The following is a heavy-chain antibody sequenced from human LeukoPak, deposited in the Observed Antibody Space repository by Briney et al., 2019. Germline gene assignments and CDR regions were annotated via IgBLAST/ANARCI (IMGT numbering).Heavy chain of an antibody. CDR3: ARLWDSGSYYVNYFDY. V-gene: IGHV4-39*01. D-gene: IGHD1-26*01. J-gene: IGHJ4*02. CDR1: GGSVSSNSYY. CDR2: IFYSGST. Sequence: KTSETLSLTCTVSGGSVSSNSYYWGWIRQPPGKGLEWIGSIFYSGSTYYNPSLKSRVTISVDTSKNRFSLKLSSVTAADTAVYYCARLWDSGSYYVNYFDYWGQGTLVTVSS.